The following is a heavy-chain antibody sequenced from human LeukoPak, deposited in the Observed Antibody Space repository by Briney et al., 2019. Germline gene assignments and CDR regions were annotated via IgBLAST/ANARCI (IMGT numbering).Heavy chain of an antibody. J-gene: IGHJ4*02. D-gene: IGHD1-26*01. V-gene: IGHV4-61*02. CDR2: IYTSGST. CDR3: ARKSSGSIDY. CDR1: GGSISSGSYY. Sequence: PSETLSFTRTVSGGSISSGSYYWSWIRQPAGKGLEWIGRIYTSGSTNYNPSLKSRVTISVDTSKNQFSLKLSSVTAADTAVYYCARKSSGSIDYWGQGTLVTVSS.